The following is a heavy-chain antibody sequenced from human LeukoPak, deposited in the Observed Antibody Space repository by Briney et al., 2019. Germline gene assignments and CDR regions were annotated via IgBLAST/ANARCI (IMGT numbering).Heavy chain of an antibody. Sequence: GGSLRLSCTASGFSFSNYDMNWVRQTPGKALEWVSSISITSRYIYYADSAKGRFTVSRDNASASLYLQMNDLRDEDKARYHCARGGYTMIRADPFDIWGQGTMVTVSS. CDR2: ISITSRYI. V-gene: IGHV3-21*01. J-gene: IGHJ3*02. CDR3: ARGGYTMIRADPFDI. D-gene: IGHD3-22*01. CDR1: GFSFSNYD.